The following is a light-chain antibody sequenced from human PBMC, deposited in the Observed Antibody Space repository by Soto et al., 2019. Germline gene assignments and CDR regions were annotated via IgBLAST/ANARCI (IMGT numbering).Light chain of an antibody. CDR3: LQRSNDRPYA. CDR1: QSVSSY. J-gene: IGKJ2*01. CDR2: DAS. V-gene: IGKV3-11*01. Sequence: EIVLTQSPATLSLSPGERATLSCRASQSVSSYLAWYQQKPGQAPRLLIYDASNRATGIPARFSGSGSGTDFDLFICCLPPEHFSVYHCLQRSNDRPYAFG.